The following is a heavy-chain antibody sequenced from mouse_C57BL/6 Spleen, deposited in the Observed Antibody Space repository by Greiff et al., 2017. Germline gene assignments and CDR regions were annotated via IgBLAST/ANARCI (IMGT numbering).Heavy chain of an antibody. V-gene: IGHV1-55*01. CDR2: IYPGSGST. CDR3: ARTEYYGSRFVY. J-gene: IGHJ2*01. Sequence: VQLQQPGAELVKPGASVKMSCKASGYTFTSYWITWVKQRPGQGLEWIGDIYPGSGSTNYNEKFKSKATLTVDTSSSTAYMQLSSLTSEDSAVYYCARTEYYGSRFVYWGQGTTLTVSA. D-gene: IGHD1-1*01. CDR1: GYTFTSYW.